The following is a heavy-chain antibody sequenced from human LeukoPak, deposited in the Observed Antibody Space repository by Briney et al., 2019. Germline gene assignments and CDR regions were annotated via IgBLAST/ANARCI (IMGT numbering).Heavy chain of an antibody. D-gene: IGHD3-22*01. CDR3: ARSDSSGFKNDY. J-gene: IGHJ4*02. CDR1: GYTFTGYY. CDR2: INPNSGGT. Sequence: ASVKVSCKASGYTFTGYYMHWVRQAPGQGLEWMGWINPNSGGTNYAQKFQGRVTMTRDTSISTAYMELSRLRSDDTAVYYCARSDSSGFKNDYWGQGTLVIVSS. V-gene: IGHV1-2*02.